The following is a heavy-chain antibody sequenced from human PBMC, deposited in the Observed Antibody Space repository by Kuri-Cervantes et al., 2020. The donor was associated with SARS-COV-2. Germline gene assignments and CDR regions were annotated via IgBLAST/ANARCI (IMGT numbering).Heavy chain of an antibody. Sequence: SETLSLTCTVSGGSISSGDYYWSWIRQPPGKGLEWIGYIYYSGSTYYNPSLKSRVTISVDTSKNQFSLKLSSVTAADTAVYYCARAKGETYYYYYMDVWGKGTTVTVSS. V-gene: IGHV4-30-4*08. CDR1: GGSISSGDYY. J-gene: IGHJ6*03. CDR3: ARAKGETYYYYYMDV. D-gene: IGHD3-16*01. CDR2: IYYSGST.